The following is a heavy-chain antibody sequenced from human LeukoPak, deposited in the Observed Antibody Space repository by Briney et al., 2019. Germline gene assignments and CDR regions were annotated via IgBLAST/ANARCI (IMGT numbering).Heavy chain of an antibody. J-gene: IGHJ4*02. CDR3: AREGGPYRPLDY. Sequence: PSQTLSLTCTVSGASISSGGYYWSWIRQHPGKGLEWIGYIFYSGSTYYNPSLKSRVTISVDTSKNQFSLKLSSVTAADTAVYYCAREGGPYRPLDYLGQGTLVTVSS. CDR2: IFYSGST. V-gene: IGHV4-31*03. CDR1: GASISSGGYY.